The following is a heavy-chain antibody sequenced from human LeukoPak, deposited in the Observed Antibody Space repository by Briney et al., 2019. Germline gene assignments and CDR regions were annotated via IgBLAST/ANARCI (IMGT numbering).Heavy chain of an antibody. CDR2: ISGSGGST. CDR3: ARDASYYDSSGYYDAFDV. V-gene: IGHV3-23*01. CDR1: GFTFSSYA. J-gene: IGHJ3*01. D-gene: IGHD3-22*01. Sequence: GGSLRLSCAASGFTFSSYAMSWVRQAPGKGLEWVSAISGSGGSTYYADSVKGRFTISRDNSKNTLYLQMNSLRAEDTAVYYCARDASYYDSSGYYDAFDVWGQGTMVTVSS.